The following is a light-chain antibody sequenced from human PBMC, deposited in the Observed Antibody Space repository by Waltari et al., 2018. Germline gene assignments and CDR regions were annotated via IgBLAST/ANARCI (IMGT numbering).Light chain of an antibody. CDR2: DAS. CDR3: QQRSNWPLT. J-gene: IGKJ4*01. CDR1: QGVSTY. Sequence: EIVLTQSPATLSLSPGERATLSCRASQGVSTYLAWYQQKPGKAPRLLIYDASNKATGIPARISGSGSGTDFTLTISSLEPEDFAVYYCQQRSNWPLTFGGGTKVEIK. V-gene: IGKV3-11*01.